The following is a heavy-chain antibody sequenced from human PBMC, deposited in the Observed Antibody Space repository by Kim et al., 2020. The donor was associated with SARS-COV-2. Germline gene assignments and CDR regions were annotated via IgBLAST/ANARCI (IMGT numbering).Heavy chain of an antibody. V-gene: IGHV4-4*07. Sequence: NYHPPPKSRVTMSVDTSKNQSSLKLSSVTAADTAVYYCASSGYSYGYGLDYWGQGTLVTVSS. D-gene: IGHD5-18*01. CDR3: ASSGYSYGYGLDY. J-gene: IGHJ4*02.